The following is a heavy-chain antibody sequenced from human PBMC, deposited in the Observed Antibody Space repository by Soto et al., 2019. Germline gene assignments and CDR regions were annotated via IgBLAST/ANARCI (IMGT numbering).Heavy chain of an antibody. CDR1: GYSFNTYW. D-gene: IGHD6-19*01. J-gene: IGHJ4*02. Sequence: GESLKISCKDSGYSFNTYWIGWVRQMPGKGLEWMGIIYPGDSDTRYSPSFQGQVTISADKSISTAYLQWSSLKASDTAIYFCARHVGLVVAGNYLDYWGQGTLVTVSS. CDR2: IYPGDSDT. V-gene: IGHV5-51*01. CDR3: ARHVGLVVAGNYLDY.